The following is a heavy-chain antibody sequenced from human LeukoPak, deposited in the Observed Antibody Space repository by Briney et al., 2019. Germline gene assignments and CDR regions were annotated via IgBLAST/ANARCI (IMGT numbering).Heavy chain of an antibody. D-gene: IGHD6-19*01. Sequence: GGSLRLSCAASGFTFSSYAMHWVRQAPGKGLEWVAVISYDGSNKYYADSVKGRFTISRDNSKNTLYLQMNSLRAEDTAVYYCVGPQWLVGFDDYWGQGTLVTVSS. CDR1: GFTFSSYA. J-gene: IGHJ4*02. CDR2: ISYDGSNK. CDR3: VGPQWLVGFDDY. V-gene: IGHV3-30-3*01.